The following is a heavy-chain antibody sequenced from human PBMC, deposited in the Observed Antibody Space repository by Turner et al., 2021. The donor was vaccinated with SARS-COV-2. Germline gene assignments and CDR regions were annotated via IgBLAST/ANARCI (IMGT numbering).Heavy chain of an antibody. CDR1: GFSLSDYY. CDR3: ARDGGDQSGGAFDI. V-gene: IGHV3-11*04. Sequence: HLVESGGGLVKPGGSLTLSCVASGFSLSDYYMSWVRQAPGTGPEWLSYINSTGYIIDSADSVKGRVTVSRDNAKNSLSLVMDSLRAEDTAVYYCARDGGDQSGGAFDIWGQGTMVTVSS. J-gene: IGHJ3*02. D-gene: IGHD2-21*01. CDR2: INSTGYII.